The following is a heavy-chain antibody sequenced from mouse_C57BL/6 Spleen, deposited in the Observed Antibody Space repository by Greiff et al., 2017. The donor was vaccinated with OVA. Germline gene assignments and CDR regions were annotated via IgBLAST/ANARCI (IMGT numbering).Heavy chain of an antibody. Sequence: EVKLVESGPGLVKPSQSLSLTCSVTGYSITSGYYWNWIRQFPGNKLEWMGYISYDGSNNYNPSLKNRISITRDTSKNQFFLKLNSVTTEDTATYYCARAFWEVYYGNPNPFMDYWGQGTSDTVSS. CDR1: GYSITSGYY. D-gene: IGHD2-1*01. J-gene: IGHJ4*01. CDR3: ARAFWEVYYGNPNPFMDY. V-gene: IGHV3-6*01. CDR2: ISYDGSN.